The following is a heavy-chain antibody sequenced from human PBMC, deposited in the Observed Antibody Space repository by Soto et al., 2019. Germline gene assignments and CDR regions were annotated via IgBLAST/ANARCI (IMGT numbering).Heavy chain of an antibody. CDR3: ARVRGSYYYFDY. V-gene: IGHV3-21*01. J-gene: IGHJ4*02. CDR1: GFTFRSYS. Sequence: EVQLMESGGGLVKPGGSLRLSCAGSGFTFRSYSITWVRQAPGKGLEWVSFISNSSHIYYAESVRGRFTISRDNAKNSLFLQMNSLKVEDTAVYYCARVRGSYYYFDYWGRGTLVTVSS. CDR2: ISNSSHI. D-gene: IGHD1-26*01.